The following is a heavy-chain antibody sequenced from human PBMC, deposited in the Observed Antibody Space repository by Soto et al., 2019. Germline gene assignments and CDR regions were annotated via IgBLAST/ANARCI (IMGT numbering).Heavy chain of an antibody. CDR1: GGSISSSPYY. D-gene: IGHD3-10*01. V-gene: IGHV4-39*01. Sequence: QLQLQESGPGLVKPSETLSLTCTVSGGSISSSPYYWDWILQPPGRGLEWIGIIYYSGNTYYNPSLKTRVNVSVGTSMYPFSLSLISVSAADTSVYYGARRATASGSGLDYWVKGTLGTVSS. J-gene: IGHJ4*02. CDR3: ARRATASGSGLDY. CDR2: IYYSGNT.